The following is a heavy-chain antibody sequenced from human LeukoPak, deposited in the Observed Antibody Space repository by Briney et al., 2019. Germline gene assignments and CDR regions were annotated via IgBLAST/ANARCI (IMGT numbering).Heavy chain of an antibody. V-gene: IGHV4-59*01. CDR1: GGSISSYY. J-gene: IGHJ4*02. CDR2: IYYSGST. Sequence: SETLSLTCTVSGGSISSYYWSWIRQPPGKGLEWIGYIYYSGSTNYNPSLKSRVTISVDTSKNQFSLKLSSVTAADTAVYYCARAGNYGDLDYWGQGTLVTVSS. D-gene: IGHD4-17*01. CDR3: ARAGNYGDLDY.